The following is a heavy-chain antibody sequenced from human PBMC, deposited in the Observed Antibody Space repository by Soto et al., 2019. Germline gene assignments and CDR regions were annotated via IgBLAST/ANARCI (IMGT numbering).Heavy chain of an antibody. Sequence: GGSLRLSCAASGFTFSSYAMSWVRQAPGKGLEWVSAISGSGGSTYYADSVKGRFTISRDNSKNTLYLQMNSLRAEDTAVYYCAKVFGDGYNYGSLPFDDWGQGTLVTVSS. CDR2: ISGSGGST. CDR3: AKVFGDGYNYGSLPFDD. D-gene: IGHD5-12*01. J-gene: IGHJ4*02. CDR1: GFTFSSYA. V-gene: IGHV3-23*01.